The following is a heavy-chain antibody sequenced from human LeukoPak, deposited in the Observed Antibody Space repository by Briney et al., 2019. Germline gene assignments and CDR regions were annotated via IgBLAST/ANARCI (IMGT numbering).Heavy chain of an antibody. CDR1: GFTFSSYA. Sequence: GGALRLSCAASGFTFSSYAMHWVRQAPAKGLEWVAVISYDGSNKYYADSVKGRFTISRDNSKNTLYLQMNSLRAEDTAVYYCARGQVLRFLEWLYYFDYWGQGTLVTVSS. J-gene: IGHJ4*02. CDR3: ARGQVLRFLEWLYYFDY. CDR2: ISYDGSNK. V-gene: IGHV3-30-3*01. D-gene: IGHD3-3*01.